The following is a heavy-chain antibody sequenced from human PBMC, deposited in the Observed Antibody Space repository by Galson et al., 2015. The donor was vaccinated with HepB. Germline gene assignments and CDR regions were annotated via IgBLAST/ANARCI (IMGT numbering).Heavy chain of an antibody. CDR3: ARRSSSREFDY. CDR2: IGSTTGIT. V-gene: IGHV3-23*01. Sequence: SLRLSCAASGFSFSSYAMSWVRQAPGKGLEWVSGIGSTTGITSYADSVKGRFTISRDNSKNTLFLQMNSLRAEDTAVYYCARRSSSREFDYWGQGTLVTVSS. D-gene: IGHD3-10*01. CDR1: GFSFSSYA. J-gene: IGHJ4*02.